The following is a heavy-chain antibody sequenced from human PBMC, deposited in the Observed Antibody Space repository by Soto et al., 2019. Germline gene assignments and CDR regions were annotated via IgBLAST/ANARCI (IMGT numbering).Heavy chain of an antibody. CDR2: INYSGNTI. CDR3: GQWLALSPPG. D-gene: IGHD6-19*01. J-gene: IGHJ4*02. CDR1: GFNFNDYA. Sequence: GGSLRLSCAASGFNFNDYAMNWVRQAPGKGLEWLAYINYSGNTIYYADSVRGRFTISRDNAKTSLYLQMDSLRDEDTAVYYCGQWLALSPPGWGQGAQVTVSS. V-gene: IGHV3-48*02.